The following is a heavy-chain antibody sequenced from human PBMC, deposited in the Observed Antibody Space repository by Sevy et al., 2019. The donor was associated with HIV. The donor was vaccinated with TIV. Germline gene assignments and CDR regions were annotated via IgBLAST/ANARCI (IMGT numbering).Heavy chain of an antibody. CDR3: PRFVGNSWFDS. CDR1: GDSVSSISAT. J-gene: IGHJ5*01. D-gene: IGHD2-21*01. CDR2: TYYRSKWQA. Sequence: SQTLSLTCDISGDSVSSISATWNWIRLSPSGGLEWLGRTYYRSKWQADYEVSLKSRLNINPDTSKNQFSLQLNSVTPEKPPVYSCPRFVGNSWFDSGAKGSRATSPQ. V-gene: IGHV6-1*01.